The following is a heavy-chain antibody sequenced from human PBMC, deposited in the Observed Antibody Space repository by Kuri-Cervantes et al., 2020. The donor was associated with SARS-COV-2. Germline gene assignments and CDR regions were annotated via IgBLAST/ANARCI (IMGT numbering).Heavy chain of an antibody. D-gene: IGHD2-21*01. CDR3: ARDPRGLWHWAFDI. CDR1: GFTFSSYG. Sequence: GGSLRLSCAASGFTFSSYGMHWVRQAPGKGLEWVAVIWYDGSNKYYADSVKGRFTISRDNAKNSLYLQMNSLRAEDTAVYYCARDPRGLWHWAFDIWGQGTMVTVS. CDR2: IWYDGSNK. V-gene: IGHV3-33*01. J-gene: IGHJ3*02.